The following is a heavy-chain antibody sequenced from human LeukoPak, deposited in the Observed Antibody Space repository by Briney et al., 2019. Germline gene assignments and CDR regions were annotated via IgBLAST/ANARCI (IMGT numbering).Heavy chain of an antibody. Sequence: PGRSLRLSCAASGFTFSSCGMHWVRQAPGKGLEWVAVISYDGSNKYYADSVKGRFTISRDNSKNTLYLQMNSLRAEDTAVYYCAKDAKSGMDVWAKGPRSPSP. V-gene: IGHV3-30*18. CDR3: AKDAKSGMDV. CDR1: GFTFSSCG. CDR2: ISYDGSNK. J-gene: IGHJ6*02.